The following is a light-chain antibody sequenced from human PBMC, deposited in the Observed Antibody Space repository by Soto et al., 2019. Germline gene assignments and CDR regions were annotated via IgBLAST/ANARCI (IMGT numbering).Light chain of an antibody. Sequence: DIQLTQLRSSLSPCGAGRFTVICRSSQSISSYLNWYQQKPGKAPKLLIYAASSLQSGVPARFSGSGSGTDFTLTISSLQPEDFATYYCQQSNSTPPWTFGQGTKVDIK. CDR1: QSISSY. J-gene: IGKJ1*01. V-gene: IGKV1-39*01. CDR3: QQSNSTPPWT. CDR2: AAS.